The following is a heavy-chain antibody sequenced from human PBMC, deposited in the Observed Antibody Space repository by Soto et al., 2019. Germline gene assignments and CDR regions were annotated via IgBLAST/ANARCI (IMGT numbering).Heavy chain of an antibody. Sequence: QVQLQESGPGLVKPSQTLSLTCTVSGGSISSGGYYWSWIRQHPGKGLEWIGYIYYSGSTYYNPSLKSRVTISVDTSKNQFSLKLSSVTAADTAVYYCARDRGVDIVVVPAAMQPYWYFDLWGRGTLVTVSS. CDR3: ARDRGVDIVVVPAAMQPYWYFDL. CDR1: GGSISSGGYY. J-gene: IGHJ2*01. CDR2: IYYSGST. V-gene: IGHV4-31*03. D-gene: IGHD2-2*03.